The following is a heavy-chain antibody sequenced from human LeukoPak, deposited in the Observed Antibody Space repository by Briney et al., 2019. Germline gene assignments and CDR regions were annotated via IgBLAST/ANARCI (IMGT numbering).Heavy chain of an antibody. V-gene: IGHV3-23*01. J-gene: IGHJ4*02. Sequence: PGGSLRLSCAASGFTFSSYAMSWVRQAPGKGLEWVSAISGSGGSTYYADSVKGRFTISRDNSKNTLYLQMNSLRAEDTAVYYCAKGKRRVGSSGWYFDYWGQGTLVTVSS. CDR1: GFTFSSYA. CDR3: AKGKRRVGSSGWYFDY. D-gene: IGHD6-19*01. CDR2: ISGSGGST.